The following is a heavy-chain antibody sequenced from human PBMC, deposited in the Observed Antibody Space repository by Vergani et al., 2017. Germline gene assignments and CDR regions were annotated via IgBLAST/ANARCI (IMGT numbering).Heavy chain of an antibody. Sequence: EVQLVESGGGLVQPGGSLRLSCAASGFTFSSYEMNRVRQAPGKGLEWVSYISSSGSTIYYADSVKGRFTISRDNAKNSLYLQMNSLRAEDTAVYYCARGYSGSSYYFDYWGQGTLVTVSS. CDR2: ISSSGSTI. J-gene: IGHJ4*02. CDR1: GFTFSSYE. D-gene: IGHD1-26*01. CDR3: ARGYSGSSYYFDY. V-gene: IGHV3-48*03.